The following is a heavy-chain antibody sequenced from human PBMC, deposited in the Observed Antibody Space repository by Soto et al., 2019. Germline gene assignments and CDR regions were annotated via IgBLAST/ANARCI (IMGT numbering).Heavy chain of an antibody. J-gene: IGHJ5*02. V-gene: IGHV1-69*01. CDR1: VGTFSSYA. CDR3: AGGPGDFTNGVCYPPQDP. CDR2: ISTIFGTA. Sequence: QVQLVQSGAEVKKPGSSVQVSCKASVGTFSSYAISWVRQAPGQGLEWRGGISTIFGTAKYAQKFQGRVMITADEPTSTAYRELSNLRSDDTALYYCAGGPGDFTNGVCYPPQDPWGQGTPVT. D-gene: IGHD2-8*01.